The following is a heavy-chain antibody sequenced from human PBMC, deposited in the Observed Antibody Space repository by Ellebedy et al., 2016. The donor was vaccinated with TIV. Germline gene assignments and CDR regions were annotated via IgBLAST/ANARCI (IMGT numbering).Heavy chain of an antibody. D-gene: IGHD2-15*01. J-gene: IGHJ4*02. CDR3: ARDGCSGGSCYSPTEGDFDY. V-gene: IGHV3-21*01. CDR1: GFTFSSYS. CDR2: ISSSSNYI. Sequence: GESLKISCAASGFTFSSYSMNWVRQAPGKGLEWVSSISSSSNYIYYADSVKGRFTISRDNAKNSLYLQMNSLRAEDTALYYCARDGCSGGSCYSPTEGDFDYWGQGTLVTVSS.